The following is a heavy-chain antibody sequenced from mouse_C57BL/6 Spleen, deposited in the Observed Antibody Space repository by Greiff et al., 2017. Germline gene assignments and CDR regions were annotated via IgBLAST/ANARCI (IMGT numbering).Heavy chain of an antibody. Sequence: EVKLMESGEGLVKPGGSLKLSCAASGFTFSSYAMSWVRQTPEKRLEWVAYISSGGDYIYYADTVKGGFTISRDNARNTLYLQMSSLKSEDTAMYYCTRDRVNWDWYFDVWGTGTTVTVSS. D-gene: IGHD4-1*01. J-gene: IGHJ1*03. CDR2: ISSGGDYI. CDR3: TRDRVNWDWYFDV. V-gene: IGHV5-9-1*02. CDR1: GFTFSSYA.